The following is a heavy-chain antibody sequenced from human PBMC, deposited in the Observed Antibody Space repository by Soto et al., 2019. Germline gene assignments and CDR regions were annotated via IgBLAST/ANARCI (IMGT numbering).Heavy chain of an antibody. CDR1: GGSISSYY. CDR2: IYYSGST. V-gene: IGHV4-59*08. CDR3: ARLVWSYGTWFDP. D-gene: IGHD5-18*01. J-gene: IGHJ5*02. Sequence: QVQLQESGPGLVKPSETLSLTCTVSGGSISSYYWSWIRQPPGKGLEWIGYIYYSGSTNYNPSLKRRVTISVETSKNQFYLKLSSVTAADTAVYYCARLVWSYGTWFDPWGQGTLVTVSS.